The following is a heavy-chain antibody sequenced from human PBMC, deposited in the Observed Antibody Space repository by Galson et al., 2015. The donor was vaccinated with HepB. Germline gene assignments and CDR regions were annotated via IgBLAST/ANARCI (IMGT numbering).Heavy chain of an antibody. Sequence: PALVKPTQTLTLTCTFTGFSLTTPGVGVGWIRQPPGKALELLGIIYWDDDERYSPSLKSRLTITKDTSRNQVVLEMTNMEPVDTATYYCTHSCLARACSGTALATSGMFDYWGLGTLVTVSS. CDR1: GFSLTTPGVG. CDR2: IYWDDDE. V-gene: IGHV2-5*02. J-gene: IGHJ4*02. CDR3: THSCLARACSGTALATSGMFDY. D-gene: IGHD1-26*01.